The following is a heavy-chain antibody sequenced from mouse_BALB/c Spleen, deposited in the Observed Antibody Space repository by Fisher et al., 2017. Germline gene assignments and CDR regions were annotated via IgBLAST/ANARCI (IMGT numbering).Heavy chain of an antibody. J-gene: IGHJ4*01. CDR3: TRGDAMDY. V-gene: IGHV1-69*02. Sequence: KFKGKAILTVDKSSSTAYMELSSLTSEDSAVYYCTRGDAMDYWGQGTSVTVSS.